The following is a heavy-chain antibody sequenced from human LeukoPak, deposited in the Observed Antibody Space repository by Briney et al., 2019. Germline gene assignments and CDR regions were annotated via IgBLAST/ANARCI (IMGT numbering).Heavy chain of an antibody. J-gene: IGHJ4*02. CDR2: ISGSGGST. Sequence: PGGSLRLSCAASGFTFSSSAMSWVRQAPGKGREWVSAISGSGGSTYYADSVKGRFTISRDNSKNTLYLQMNSLRAEDTAVYYCAKGRALDLDYWGQGTLVTVSS. CDR1: GFTFSSSA. CDR3: AKGRALDLDY. V-gene: IGHV3-23*01.